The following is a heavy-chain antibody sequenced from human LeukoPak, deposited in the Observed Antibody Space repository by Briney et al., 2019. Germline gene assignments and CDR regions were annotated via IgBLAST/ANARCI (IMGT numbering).Heavy chain of an antibody. V-gene: IGHV3-74*01. CDR1: GLAFSAYK. Sequence: SGGSLRLSCAASGLAFSAYKMHWVRQAPRKGLVWVSRISTDGYTIDYADFVQGRFTASRDNTKNTWSLEMNSLRAEDTAVYYCVVGGSPGYWGQGTLVTVSS. CDR3: VVGGSPGY. J-gene: IGHJ4*02. CDR2: ISTDGYTI. D-gene: IGHD2-15*01.